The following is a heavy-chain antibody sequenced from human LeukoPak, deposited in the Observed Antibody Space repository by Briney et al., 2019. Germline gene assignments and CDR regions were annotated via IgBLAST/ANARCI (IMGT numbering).Heavy chain of an antibody. CDR1: GYTFTSYG. J-gene: IGHJ5*02. CDR2: IIPILGIA. CDR3: ARGGIAAAASGFDP. V-gene: IGHV1-69*04. D-gene: IGHD6-13*01. Sequence: AASVKVSCKASGYTFTSYGISWVRQAPGQGLEWMGRIIPILGIANYAQKFQGRVTITADKSTSTAYMELSSLRSEDTAVYYCARGGIAAAASGFDPWGQGTLVTVSS.